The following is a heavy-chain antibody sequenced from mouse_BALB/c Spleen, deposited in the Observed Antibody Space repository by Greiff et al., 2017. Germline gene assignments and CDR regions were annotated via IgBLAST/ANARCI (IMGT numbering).Heavy chain of an antibody. V-gene: IGHV5-6-5*01. CDR3: ASYDYGSSYFDY. D-gene: IGHD1-1*01. Sequence: EVQLVESGGGLVKPGGSLKLSCAASGFTFSSYAMSWVRQTPEKRLEWVASISSGGSTYYPDSVKGRFTITRDNARNILYLQMSSLRSEDTAMYYCASYDYGSSYFDYWGQGTTLTVSS. CDR2: ISSGGST. J-gene: IGHJ2*01. CDR1: GFTFSSYA.